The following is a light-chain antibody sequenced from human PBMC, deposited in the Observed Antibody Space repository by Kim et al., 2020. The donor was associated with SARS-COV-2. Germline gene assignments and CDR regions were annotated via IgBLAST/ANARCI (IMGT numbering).Light chain of an antibody. Sequence: ASGGDRVSLTCRASQGVSGWLAWYQQEPGGAPEVLIYDAFTVESGVPSRFSGSGSGTGFTLTISSLQPDDFATYYCQQYDNYPWTFGQGTKVDIK. CDR1: QGVSGW. V-gene: IGKV1-5*01. J-gene: IGKJ1*01. CDR2: DAF. CDR3: QQYDNYPWT.